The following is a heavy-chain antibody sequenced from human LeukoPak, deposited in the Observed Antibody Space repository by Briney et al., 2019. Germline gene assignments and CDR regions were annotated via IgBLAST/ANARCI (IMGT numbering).Heavy chain of an antibody. CDR2: ISSSSSYI. CDR3: ASGSYSDVLIGYFSGFDY. V-gene: IGHV3-21*01. CDR1: GFTFSSYS. J-gene: IGHJ4*02. Sequence: GGSLRLSCAASGFTFSSYSMNWVRQAPGKGLEWVSSISSSSSYIYYADSVKGRFTISRDNAKNSLYLQMNSLRAEDTAAYYCASGSYSDVLIGYFSGFDYWGQGTLVTVSS. D-gene: IGHD3-9*01.